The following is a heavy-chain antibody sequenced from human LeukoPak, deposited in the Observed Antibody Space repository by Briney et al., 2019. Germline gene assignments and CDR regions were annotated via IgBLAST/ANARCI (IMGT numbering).Heavy chain of an antibody. CDR3: AKGGPNSSSWYRSAYYYYYMDV. CDR1: EFTFRSYG. D-gene: IGHD6-13*01. Sequence: GGSLRLSCAASEFTFRSYGMHWVRQAPGKGLEWVAFIRYDGSNKYYADSVKGRFTISRDNSKNTLYLQMNSLRAEDTAVYYCAKGGPNSSSWYRSAYYYYYMDVWGKGTTVTISS. V-gene: IGHV3-30*02. J-gene: IGHJ6*03. CDR2: IRYDGSNK.